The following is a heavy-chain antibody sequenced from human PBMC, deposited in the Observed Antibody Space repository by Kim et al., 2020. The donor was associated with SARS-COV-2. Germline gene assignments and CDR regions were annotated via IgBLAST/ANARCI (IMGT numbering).Heavy chain of an antibody. CDR3: ARYRVGTIGGLVDY. Sequence: SETLSLTCIASGGSISSYSWNWIRQPPGKGLEWIGYISYSGSTNYNPSPKSRVSISVDTSKNQFSLKLSTVTAADTAVYYCARYRVGTIGGLVDYWGQGTLVTVSS. CDR1: GGSISSYS. J-gene: IGHJ4*02. D-gene: IGHD1-26*01. V-gene: IGHV4-59*13. CDR2: ISYSGST.